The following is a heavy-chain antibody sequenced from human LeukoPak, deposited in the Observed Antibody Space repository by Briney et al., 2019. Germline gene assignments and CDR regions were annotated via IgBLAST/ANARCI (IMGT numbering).Heavy chain of an antibody. CDR2: IYYSGST. J-gene: IGHJ4*02. D-gene: IGHD3-3*01. CDR3: ARADYDFWSGYFDY. Sequence: SETLSLTCTVSGGSISSSSYYWGWIRQPPGKGLEWIGSIYYSGSTYYNPSLKSRVTISVDTSKNQFSLKLSSVTAADTAVYYCARADYDFWSGYFDYWGQGTLVTVSS. CDR1: GGSISSSSYY. V-gene: IGHV4-39*07.